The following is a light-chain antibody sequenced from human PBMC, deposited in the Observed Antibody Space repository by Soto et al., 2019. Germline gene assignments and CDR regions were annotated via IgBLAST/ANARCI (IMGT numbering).Light chain of an antibody. V-gene: IGKV3-15*01. CDR2: GAS. CDR3: QQYNNWLGT. CDR1: QSVSSN. J-gene: IGKJ1*01. Sequence: EIVMTQSPATLSLSPGEMATLSCRASQSVSSNLAWYQQKPGQAPRLLIYGASTRATGIPARFSGSGSGTEFTLTISSLQSEDFAVYYCQQYNNWLGTFGQGTKVEIK.